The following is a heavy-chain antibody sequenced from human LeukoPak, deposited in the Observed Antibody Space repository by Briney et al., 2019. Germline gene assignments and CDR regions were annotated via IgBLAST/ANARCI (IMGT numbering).Heavy chain of an antibody. V-gene: IGHV4-4*09. J-gene: IGHJ3*02. D-gene: IGHD2-21*02. Sequence: PSETLSLTCAVYGGSFSGYYWSWIRQPPGKGLEWIGYIYASGSTNYNPSLKSRVTISVDTSKSHFSLRLNSVTAADTAVYYCARHGDVFDAFDIWGQGTMVTVSS. CDR3: ARHGDVFDAFDI. CDR2: IYASGST. CDR1: GGSFSGYY.